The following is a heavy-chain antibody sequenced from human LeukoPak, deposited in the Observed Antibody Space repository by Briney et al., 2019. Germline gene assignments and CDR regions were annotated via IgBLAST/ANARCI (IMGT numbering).Heavy chain of an antibody. V-gene: IGHV3-53*01. D-gene: IGHD5-12*01. J-gene: IGHJ2*01. Sequence: GGSLRLSCAASGFTVSSNCMSWVRQAPGKGLEWVSVIYSGGSTYYADSVKGRFTISRDNSKNTLYLQMNSLRAEDTAVYYCARSAPYSGYSISWYFDLWGRGTLVTVSS. CDR2: IYSGGST. CDR3: ARSAPYSGYSISWYFDL. CDR1: GFTVSSNC.